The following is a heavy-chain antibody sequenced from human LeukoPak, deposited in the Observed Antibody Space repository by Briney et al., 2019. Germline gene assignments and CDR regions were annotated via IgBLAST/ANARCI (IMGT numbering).Heavy chain of an antibody. D-gene: IGHD6-19*01. J-gene: IGHJ4*02. CDR3: ARASYSSGWSFDY. CDR2: IYYSGST. CDR1: GGSISSGGYY. Sequence: SETLSLTCTVSGGSISSGGYYWSWIRQHPGKGLEWIGYIYYSGSTYYNPSLKSRVTISVDTSKNQFSLKLSSVTAADTAVYYCARASYSSGWSFDYWGQGTLVTVSS. V-gene: IGHV4-31*03.